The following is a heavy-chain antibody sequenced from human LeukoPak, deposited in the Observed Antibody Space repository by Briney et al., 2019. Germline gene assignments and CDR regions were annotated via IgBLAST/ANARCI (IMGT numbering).Heavy chain of an antibody. J-gene: IGHJ6*02. D-gene: IGHD3-3*01. CDR3: AKSVAIYFYYGLDV. CDR1: GFTFSSHA. V-gene: IGHV3-23*01. CDR2: ISGSGGTT. Sequence: GGSLRLSCAASGFTFSSHAMSWVRQAPGKGLEWVSVISGSGGTTYDADSVKGRFTISRDNSKNTLYLQMNSLRAEDTAVYYCAKSVAIYFYYGLDVWGQGTTVTVSS.